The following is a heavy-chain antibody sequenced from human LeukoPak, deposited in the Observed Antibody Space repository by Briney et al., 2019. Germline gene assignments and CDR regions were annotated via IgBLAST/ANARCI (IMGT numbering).Heavy chain of an antibody. CDR2: IYYSGST. V-gene: IGHV4-39*01. D-gene: IGHD3-9*01. Sequence: SETLSLTCTVSGGSISRSSYYWGWIRQPPGKGLEWIGSIYYSGSTYYNPSLKSRVTISVDTSKNQFSLKLSSVTAADTAVYYCARHGQLYYDILTGYYSSLGAFDIWGQGTMVTVSS. CDR1: GGSISRSSYY. CDR3: ARHGQLYYDILTGYYSSLGAFDI. J-gene: IGHJ3*02.